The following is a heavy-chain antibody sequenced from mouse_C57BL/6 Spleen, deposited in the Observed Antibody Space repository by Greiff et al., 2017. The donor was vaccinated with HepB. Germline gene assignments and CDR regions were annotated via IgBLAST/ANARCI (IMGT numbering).Heavy chain of an antibody. V-gene: IGHV5-6*01. D-gene: IGHD2-1*01. Sequence: EVKLVESGGDLVKPGGSLKLSCAASGFTFSSYGMSWVRQTPDKRLEWVATISSGGSYTYYPDSVKGRFTISRDNAKNTLYLQMSSLKSEDTAMYYCSMDLLSYHCEFAYWGQGTLVTVSA. CDR2: ISSGGSYT. J-gene: IGHJ3*01. CDR1: GFTFSSYG. CDR3: SMDLLSYHCEFAY.